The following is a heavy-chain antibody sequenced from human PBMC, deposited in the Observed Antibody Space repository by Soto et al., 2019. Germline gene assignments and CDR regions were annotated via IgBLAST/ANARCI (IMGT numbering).Heavy chain of an antibody. CDR3: ARGEIYSSSSRSYYGMDV. J-gene: IGHJ6*02. CDR2: IIPISGTA. Sequence: SVKVSCKASGGTFSSYAISWVRQAPGQGLEWMGGIIPISGTANYAQKFQGRVTITADESTSTAYMELSSLRSEDTAVYYCARGEIYSSSSRSYYGMDVRGQGTTVTVSS. CDR1: GGTFSSYA. V-gene: IGHV1-69*13. D-gene: IGHD6-6*01.